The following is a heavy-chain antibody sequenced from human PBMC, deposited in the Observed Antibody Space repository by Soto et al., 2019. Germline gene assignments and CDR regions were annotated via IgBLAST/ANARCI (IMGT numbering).Heavy chain of an antibody. CDR1: GFTFSSYS. Sequence: GGSLRLSCAASGFTFSSYSMNWVRQAPGKGLEWVSSISSSSSYIYYADSVKGRFTISRDNAKNSLYLQMNSLRAEDTAVYYCTARGGSGWPYEGSYYYYYGMDVWGQGTTVTVSS. J-gene: IGHJ6*02. CDR3: TARGGSGWPYEGSYYYYYGMDV. V-gene: IGHV3-21*01. D-gene: IGHD6-19*01. CDR2: ISSSSSYI.